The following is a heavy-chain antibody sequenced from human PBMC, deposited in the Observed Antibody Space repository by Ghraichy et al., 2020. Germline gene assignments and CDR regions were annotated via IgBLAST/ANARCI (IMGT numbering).Heavy chain of an antibody. CDR2: INSDGSST. Sequence: LSLTCAASGFTFSSYWMHWVRQAPGKGLVWVSRINSDGSSTSYADSVKGRFTISRDNAKNTLYLQMNSLRAEDTAVYYCARDGREGIAAADVWGQGTTVTVSS. CDR3: ARDGREGIAAADV. J-gene: IGHJ6*02. CDR1: GFTFSSYW. D-gene: IGHD6-13*01. V-gene: IGHV3-74*01.